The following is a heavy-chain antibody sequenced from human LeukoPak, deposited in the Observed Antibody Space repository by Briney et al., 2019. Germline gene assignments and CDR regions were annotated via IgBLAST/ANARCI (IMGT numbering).Heavy chain of an antibody. J-gene: IGHJ4*02. CDR1: GFTFSSYG. Sequence: GGSLRLSCAASGFTFSSYGMHWVRQAPGKGLEWVAVISYDGSNKYYADSVKGRFTISRDNSKNTLYLQMNSLRAEDTAVYYCAKPDSGRQLDYWGQGTLVTVSS. D-gene: IGHD1-1*01. CDR3: AKPDSGRQLDY. V-gene: IGHV3-30*18. CDR2: ISYDGSNK.